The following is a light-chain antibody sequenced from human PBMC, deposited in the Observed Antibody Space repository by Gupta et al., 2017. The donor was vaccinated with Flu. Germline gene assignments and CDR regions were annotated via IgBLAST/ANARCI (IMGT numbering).Light chain of an antibody. CDR1: QSVSNNY. J-gene: IGKJ2*03. CDR2: GAS. CDR3: QQYGSSPYS. V-gene: IGKV3-20*01. Sequence: EIVLTQSPGTLSLSPGERATLSCRASQSVSNNYLAWYQQKPGQAPRLLIYGASSRATGIPDRFSGSGSGTDFTLTISRLEPEDFAVYYCQQYGSSPYSFGQGTELEIK.